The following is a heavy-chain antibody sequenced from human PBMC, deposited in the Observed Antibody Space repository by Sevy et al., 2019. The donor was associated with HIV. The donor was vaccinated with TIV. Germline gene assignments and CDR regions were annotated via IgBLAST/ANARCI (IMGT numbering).Heavy chain of an antibody. V-gene: IGHV4-30-4*01. CDR2: IYYSGTT. CDR3: ARYCRSTSRHNWFDP. CDR1: GGSISSGDYY. D-gene: IGHD2-2*01. Sequence: SETLSLTCTVSGGSISSGDYYWTWIRQSPGKGLEWIGYIYYSGTTYYNPSLKSRVTISVDTSKNQFSLRLSSVTAADPAVYFCARYCRSTSRHNWFDPWGQGTLVTVS. J-gene: IGHJ5*02.